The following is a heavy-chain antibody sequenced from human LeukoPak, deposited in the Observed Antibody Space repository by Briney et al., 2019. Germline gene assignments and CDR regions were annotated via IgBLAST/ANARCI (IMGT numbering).Heavy chain of an antibody. D-gene: IGHD4-23*01. CDR2: ITSSRSYI. V-gene: IGHV3-21*01. CDR3: ARGGYGGNSAPPFDY. CDR1: GFTFSSYT. Sequence: GGSLRLSCAASGFTFSSYTMNWVRQAPGKGLEWVSSITSSRSYIYYADSVRGRFTISRDNAKKSLYLQMNSLRAEDTAVYYCARGGYGGNSAPPFDYWGQGTLVTVSS. J-gene: IGHJ4*02.